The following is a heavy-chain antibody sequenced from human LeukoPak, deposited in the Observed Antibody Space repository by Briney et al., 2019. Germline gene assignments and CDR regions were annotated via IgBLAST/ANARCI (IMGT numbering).Heavy chain of an antibody. Sequence: PGRSLRLSCAASGFTFSSYAMHWIRQAPGKGLEWVAVISDDGSNYSYADSVKGRFTISRDNSKSTLYLQMNSLRGEDTGVYYCARGYASESYYNGPGYWGQGTLVTVSS. CDR2: ISDDGSNY. D-gene: IGHD3-10*01. CDR3: ARGYASESYYNGPGY. CDR1: GFTFSSYA. V-gene: IGHV3-30-3*01. J-gene: IGHJ4*02.